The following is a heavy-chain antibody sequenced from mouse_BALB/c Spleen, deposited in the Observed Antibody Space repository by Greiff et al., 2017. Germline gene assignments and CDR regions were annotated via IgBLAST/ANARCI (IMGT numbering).Heavy chain of an antibody. CDR1: GYSITSDYA. D-gene: IGHD1-1*01. CDR2: ISYSGST. J-gene: IGHJ2*01. Sequence: EVQLQESGPGLVKPSQSLSLTCTVTGYSITSDYAWNWIRQFPGNQLEWMGYISYSGSTSYNPSLKSRISITRDTSKNQFFLQLNSVTTEDTATYYCARGYYGSTFVYWGQGTTLTVSS. CDR3: ARGYYGSTFVY. V-gene: IGHV3-2*02.